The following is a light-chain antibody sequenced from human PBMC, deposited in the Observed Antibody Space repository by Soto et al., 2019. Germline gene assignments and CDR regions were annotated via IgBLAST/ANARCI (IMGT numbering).Light chain of an antibody. V-gene: IGKV3-15*01. J-gene: IGKJ1*01. CDR3: QQYSNWPPGP. CDR1: QSVGSN. CDR2: GAS. Sequence: EIVMTQSPATLSVSPGERATLSCRASQSVGSNLAWYQQKPGQAPRLLIYGASTRATGIPARFSGSGSGTEFTLTISSLQSEDFAVYYCQQYSNWPPGPFGQGTKVEIK.